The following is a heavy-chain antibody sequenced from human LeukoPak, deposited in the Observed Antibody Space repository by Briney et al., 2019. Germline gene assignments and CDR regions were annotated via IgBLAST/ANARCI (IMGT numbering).Heavy chain of an antibody. CDR3: VRGSYGAYDY. V-gene: IGHV3-21*01. J-gene: IGHJ4*02. D-gene: IGHD4-17*01. CDR2: ISSDSSYI. CDR1: GLNFNTYT. Sequence: AGGSLRLSCAASGLNFNTYTMNWVRQAPGKGLEWVSSISSDSSYIYYADAVQGRFTVSGDNAKYSLYLQMNSLRAEDTAVYYCVRGSYGAYDYWGQGSLVTVSS.